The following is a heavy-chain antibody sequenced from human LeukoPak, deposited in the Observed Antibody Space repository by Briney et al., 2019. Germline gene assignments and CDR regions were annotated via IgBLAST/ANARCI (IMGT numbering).Heavy chain of an antibody. CDR3: AKAMISAVLTTRFDS. V-gene: IGHV3-23*01. D-gene: IGHD1-14*01. J-gene: IGHJ4*02. CDR2: ISGSGGGT. Sequence: GGSLRLSCAASGFTFSSYSMTWVRQAPGKGLEWVSAISGSGGGTYYADSVKGRFTISRDNSKNTLYLQMNSLRAEDTALYYCAKAMISAVLTTRFDSWGQGTLVTVSS. CDR1: GFTFSSYS.